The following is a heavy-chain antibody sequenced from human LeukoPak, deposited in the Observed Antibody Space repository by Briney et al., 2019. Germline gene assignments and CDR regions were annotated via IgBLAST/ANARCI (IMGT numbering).Heavy chain of an antibody. CDR2: IYHSGST. D-gene: IGHD3-3*01. CDR1: GGSISSSDW. J-gene: IGHJ5*02. V-gene: IGHV4-4*02. Sequence: SETLSLTCVVSGGSISSSDWWSWVRQPPGKGLEWIGEIYHSGSTNYNPSLKSRVTISIDKSKNQFSLKLSSVTAADTAVYYCARVEGSTIFEVTPFDPWGQGTLVTVSS. CDR3: ARVEGSTIFEVTPFDP.